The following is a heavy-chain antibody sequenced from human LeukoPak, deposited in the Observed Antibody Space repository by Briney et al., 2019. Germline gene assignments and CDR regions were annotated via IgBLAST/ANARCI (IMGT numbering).Heavy chain of an antibody. Sequence: PSETLSLTCTVSGGSIRSSYYYWGWIRQPPGKGLEWIGSIYDSGSTYYNPSLKSRVTISVDTSKNQFSLKLSSVTAADTAVYYCARDRGYSYGYYWGQGTLVTVSS. CDR1: GGSIRSSYYY. V-gene: IGHV4-39*07. CDR3: ARDRGYSYGYY. CDR2: IYDSGST. D-gene: IGHD5-18*01. J-gene: IGHJ4*02.